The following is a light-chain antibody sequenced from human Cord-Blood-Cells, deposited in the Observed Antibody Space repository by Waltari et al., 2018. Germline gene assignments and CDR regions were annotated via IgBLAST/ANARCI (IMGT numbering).Light chain of an antibody. CDR3: QQYNSYSWT. CDR2: KAS. CDR1: QSISSC. V-gene: IGKV1-5*03. J-gene: IGKJ1*01. Sequence: DIQMTQSPSTLSASVGDRVNITCRASQSISSCLAWYQQKPGKTPKLLLYKASSLESGVPSRFSGSRSWTEFTLTISSLQPDDFATYYCQQYNSYSWTFGQGTKVEIK.